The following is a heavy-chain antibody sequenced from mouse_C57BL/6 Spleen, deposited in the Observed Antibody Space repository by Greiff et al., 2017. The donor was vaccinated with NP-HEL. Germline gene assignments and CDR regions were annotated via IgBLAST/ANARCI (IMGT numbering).Heavy chain of an antibody. CDR3: ARNSGSSYSWFAY. CDR2: IWSGGST. J-gene: IGHJ3*01. Sequence: VKLMESGPGLVQPSQSLSITCTVSGFSLTSYGVHWVRQSPGKGLEWLGVIWSGGSTDYNAAFISRLSISKDNSKSQVFFKMNSLQADDTAIYYCARNSGSSYSWFAYWGQGTLVTVSA. V-gene: IGHV2-2*01. CDR1: GFSLTSYG. D-gene: IGHD1-1*01.